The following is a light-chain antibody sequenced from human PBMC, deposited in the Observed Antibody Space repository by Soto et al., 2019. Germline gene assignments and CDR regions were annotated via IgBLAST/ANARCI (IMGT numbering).Light chain of an antibody. V-gene: IGLV2-23*01. CDR2: EGS. CDR1: SSDVGSYNL. Sequence: QSVLTQPASVSGSPGQSITISCTGTSSDVGSYNLVSWYQQHPGKAPKLMIYEGSKRPSGVSNRFSGSKSGNTASLTISGLQPEDEADYYCCSYAGSSTPVVFGGGTQLTVL. CDR3: CSYAGSSTPVV. J-gene: IGLJ2*01.